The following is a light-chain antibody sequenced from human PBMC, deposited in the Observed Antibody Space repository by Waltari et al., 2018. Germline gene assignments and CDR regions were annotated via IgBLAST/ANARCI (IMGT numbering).Light chain of an antibody. CDR3: AVWHDSLNSWV. V-gene: IGLV1-44*01. J-gene: IGLJ3*02. Sequence: QSVLTQPPSASGTPGQTVIISCSVSSSTIGSHTVNWYQQLPGAAPKLLIYTNNQRPSGVPDRFSGSKSGTSASLAISGLQSADEADYYCAVWHDSLNSWVFGGGTKLTVL. CDR1: SSTIGSHT. CDR2: TNN.